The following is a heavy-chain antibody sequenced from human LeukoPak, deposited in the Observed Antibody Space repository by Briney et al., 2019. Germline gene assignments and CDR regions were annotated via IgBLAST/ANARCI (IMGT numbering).Heavy chain of an antibody. CDR1: GGTFSGYA. CDR2: IIPIFGTA. D-gene: IGHD4-17*01. V-gene: IGHV1-69*13. J-gene: IGHJ6*03. Sequence: ASVKVSCKASGGTFSGYAISWVRQAPGQGLEWMGGIIPIFGTANYAQKFQGRATITADESTSTAYMELSSLRSEDTAVYYCAYGDKLKMGYYYYMDVWGKGTTVTISS. CDR3: AYGDKLKMGYYYYMDV.